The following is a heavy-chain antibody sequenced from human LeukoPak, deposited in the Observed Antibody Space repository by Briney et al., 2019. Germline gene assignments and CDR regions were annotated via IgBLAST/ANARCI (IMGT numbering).Heavy chain of an antibody. J-gene: IGHJ4*02. CDR1: GFTFSSYG. V-gene: IGHV3-30*03. D-gene: IGHD6-19*01. CDR2: ISYDGSNK. CDR3: ARSFSFSGWYEGTYYFDY. Sequence: GGSLRLSCAASGFTFSSYGMHWVRQAPGKGLEWVAVISYDGSNKYYADSVKGRFTISRDNSKNSLYLQMNSLRAEDTAVYYCARSFSFSGWYEGTYYFDYWGQGTLVTVSS.